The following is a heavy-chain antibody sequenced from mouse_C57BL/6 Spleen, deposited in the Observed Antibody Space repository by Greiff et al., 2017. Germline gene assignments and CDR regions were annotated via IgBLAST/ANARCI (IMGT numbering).Heavy chain of an antibody. CDR3: ARRSYYGTWYFDV. D-gene: IGHD1-1*01. CDR1: GYSITSDY. CDR2: ISYIGST. Sequence: EVKLQESGPGLAKPSQTLSLTCSVTGYSITSDYWNWIRKFPGNKLEYMGYISYIGSTYYNPSLKIRISITRDTSKNQYYLQLNSVTTEDTATYYCARRSYYGTWYFDVWGTGTTVTVSS. V-gene: IGHV3-8*01. J-gene: IGHJ1*03.